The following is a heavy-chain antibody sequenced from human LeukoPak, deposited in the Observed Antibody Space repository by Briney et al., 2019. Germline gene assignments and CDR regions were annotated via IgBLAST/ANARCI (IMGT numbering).Heavy chain of an antibody. CDR2: ISSSSSYT. Sequence: GGSLRLSCAASGFTFSDYYMSWIRQAPGKGLEWVSYISSSSSYTNYADSVKGRFTISRDNAKNSLYLQMNSLRAEDTALYYCAKDAYSSNWYYFDYWGQGTLVTVSS. V-gene: IGHV3-11*05. CDR3: AKDAYSSNWYYFDY. CDR1: GFTFSDYY. J-gene: IGHJ4*02. D-gene: IGHD6-13*01.